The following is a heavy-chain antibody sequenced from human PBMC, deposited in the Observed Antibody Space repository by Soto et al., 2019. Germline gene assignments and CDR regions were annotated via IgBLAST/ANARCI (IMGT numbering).Heavy chain of an antibody. CDR3: AKRATGTYFDY. Sequence: GGSLRLSCAASGLTFSNYAMSWVRQAPGMGLEWVSAISPNGDTTNYADSVKGRFTISRDNSKNTLYLQMNSLRAEDTAVYYCAKRATGTYFDYWGQGTLVTVSS. D-gene: IGHD1-1*01. CDR2: ISPNGDTT. J-gene: IGHJ4*02. CDR1: GLTFSNYA. V-gene: IGHV3-23*01.